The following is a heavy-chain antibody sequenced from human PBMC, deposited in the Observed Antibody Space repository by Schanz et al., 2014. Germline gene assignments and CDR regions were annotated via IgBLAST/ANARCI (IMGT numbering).Heavy chain of an antibody. D-gene: IGHD3-10*01. Sequence: QAQLVESGGGVVQPGRSLRLSCAASGFAFRSYAMHWVRQAPGKGLEWAALISHDGNNKHYVDSVEGRFTISRDNSNNTVYLQMNSLRSDDAAVYYCARAQGVIRLYYGVDVWGQGTTVTVSS. J-gene: IGHJ6*02. CDR1: GFAFRSYA. CDR2: ISHDGNNK. V-gene: IGHV3-30*14. CDR3: ARAQGVIRLYYGVDV.